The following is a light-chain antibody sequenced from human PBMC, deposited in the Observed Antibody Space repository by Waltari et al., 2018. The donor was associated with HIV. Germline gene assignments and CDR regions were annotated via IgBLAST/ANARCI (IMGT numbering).Light chain of an antibody. V-gene: IGKV1-39*01. Sequence: DIQMTQSPSSLSASVGDRVTITCQASQSISSYLNWYQQKPGKAPKLLIYAASSFQSGVPSRFSGSGSGTDFTLTISSLQPEDFATYYCQQSYSTVTFGPGTKVDIK. J-gene: IGKJ3*01. CDR2: AAS. CDR3: QQSYSTVT. CDR1: QSISSY.